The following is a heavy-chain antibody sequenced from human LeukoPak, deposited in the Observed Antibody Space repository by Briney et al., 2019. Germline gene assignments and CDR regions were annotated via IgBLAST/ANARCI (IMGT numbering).Heavy chain of an antibody. CDR1: GFTLSSYE. CDR2: ISGSGSTI. CDR3: ARILAGSSGWYEGFDY. J-gene: IGHJ4*02. D-gene: IGHD6-19*01. V-gene: IGHV3-48*03. Sequence: GGSLRLSCAASGFTLSSYEMNWVRQAPGKGLEWVSYISGSGSTIYYADSVKGRLTISRDNAKNSLYLQMNSMRAEDTAVYYCARILAGSSGWYEGFDYWGQGTLVTVSS.